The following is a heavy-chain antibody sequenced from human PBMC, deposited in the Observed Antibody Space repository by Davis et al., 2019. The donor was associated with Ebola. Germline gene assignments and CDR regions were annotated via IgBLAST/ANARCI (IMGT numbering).Heavy chain of an antibody. V-gene: IGHV4-59*12. CDR2: IHHGGSA. Sequence: PSETLSLTCTVSGVSITTYFWSWIRQPPGKGLEWVGYIHHGGSANSNPSLKSRVTFSIDTSKSQVSLKLTSVTAADTAVYYCARDTRPCGGDCYDDTFDNWSRGTLVTVSS. D-gene: IGHD2-21*01. J-gene: IGHJ3*02. CDR1: GVSITTYF. CDR3: ARDTRPCGGDCYDDTFDN.